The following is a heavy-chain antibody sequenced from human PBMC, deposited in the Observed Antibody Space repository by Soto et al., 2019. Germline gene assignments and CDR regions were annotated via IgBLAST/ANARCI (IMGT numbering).Heavy chain of an antibody. CDR2: ISGSGGST. D-gene: IGHD4-17*01. V-gene: IGHV3-23*01. CDR1: GFTFSSYA. J-gene: IGHJ4*02. CDR3: AKQVVNYGDYHGDY. Sequence: PGGSLRLSCAASGFTFSSYAMSWVHQAPGKGPEWVSAISGSGGSTYYADSVKGRFTISRDNSKNTLYLQMNSLRAEDTAVYYCAKQVVNYGDYHGDYWGQGTLVTVSA.